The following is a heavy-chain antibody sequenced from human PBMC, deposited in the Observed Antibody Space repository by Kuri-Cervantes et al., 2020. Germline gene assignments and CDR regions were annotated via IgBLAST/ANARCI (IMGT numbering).Heavy chain of an antibody. D-gene: IGHD5-18*01. CDR3: ARGRRVDTAMVPLFDP. V-gene: IGHV3-48*03. CDR1: GFTFSSYE. CDR2: ISSSGSTI. J-gene: IGHJ5*02. Sequence: GESLKISCAASGFTFSSYEMNWVRQAPGKGLEWVSHISSSGSTIFYADSVKGRFTISRDNAKNSLYLQMNSLRAGDTAVYYCARGRRVDTAMVPLFDPWGQGTLVTSPQ.